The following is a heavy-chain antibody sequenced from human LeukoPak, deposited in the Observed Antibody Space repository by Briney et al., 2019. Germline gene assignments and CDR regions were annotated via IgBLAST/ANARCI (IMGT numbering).Heavy chain of an antibody. CDR2: ITSSGDAT. D-gene: IGHD3-22*01. V-gene: IGHV3-23*01. CDR1: GFTFNIYA. Sequence: QSGGSLRLSCAASGFTFNIYAMSWVRQAPGKGVEWVSSITSSGDATFHADSVRDLCPISRDNSKSTLYLQMSRLRVEDTAVYYCAKDRPNYHESNGHYYRLNGDSWGQGTLVTVSS. J-gene: IGHJ5*01. CDR3: AKDRPNYHESNGHYYRLNGDS.